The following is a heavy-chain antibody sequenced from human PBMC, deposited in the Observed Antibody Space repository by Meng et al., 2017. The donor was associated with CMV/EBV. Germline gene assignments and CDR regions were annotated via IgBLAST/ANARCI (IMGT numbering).Heavy chain of an antibody. CDR1: GGSISGYY. Sequence: SETLSLTCTVSGGSISGYYWSWIRQPPGKGLEWIGYIYYSGSTNYNPSLKSRVTISVDTSKNQFSLKLSSVTAADTAVYYCARDRGVLRFLEWTHPRVDRGPVWFDPWGQGTLVTVSS. CDR3: ARDRGVLRFLEWTHPRVDRGPVWFDP. CDR2: IYYSGST. J-gene: IGHJ5*02. V-gene: IGHV4-59*01. D-gene: IGHD3-3*01.